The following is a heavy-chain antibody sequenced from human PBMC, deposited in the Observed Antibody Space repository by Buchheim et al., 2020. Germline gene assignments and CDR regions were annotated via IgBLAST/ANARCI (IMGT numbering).Heavy chain of an antibody. CDR2: IYTSGST. J-gene: IGHJ4*02. Sequence: QVQLQESGPGPVKPSQTLSLTCTVSGGSISSGSYYWSWIRQPAGKGLEWIGRIYTSGSTNYNPSLKSRVTISVDTSKNQFSLKLSSVTAADTAVYYCARVRIRWPKEDYFDYWGQGTL. CDR1: GGSISSGSYY. CDR3: ARVRIRWPKEDYFDY. V-gene: IGHV4-61*02. D-gene: IGHD4-23*01.